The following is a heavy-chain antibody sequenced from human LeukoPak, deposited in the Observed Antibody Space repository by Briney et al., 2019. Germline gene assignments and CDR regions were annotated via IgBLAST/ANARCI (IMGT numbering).Heavy chain of an antibody. Sequence: GGSLRLSCAASGFTFSSYSMNWVRQAPGKGLEWVSYISSSSSTIYYADSVKGRFTISRDNAKNSPYLQMNSLRAEDTAVYYCARESRPGDYGDYQDYWGQGTLVTVSS. CDR2: ISSSSSTI. V-gene: IGHV3-48*01. D-gene: IGHD4-17*01. CDR3: ARESRPGDYGDYQDY. J-gene: IGHJ4*02. CDR1: GFTFSSYS.